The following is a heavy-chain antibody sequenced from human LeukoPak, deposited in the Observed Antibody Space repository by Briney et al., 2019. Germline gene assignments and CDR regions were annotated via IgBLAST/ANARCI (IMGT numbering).Heavy chain of an antibody. V-gene: IGHV4-34*01. D-gene: IGHD4-17*01. CDR3: ATTYGDYPYNWFHP. Sequence: SETLSLTCAVYGGSFSGYYWSWIRQPPGKGLEWIGEINHSGSTNYNPSLMSRVTISVDTSKNQFSLKLSSVTAADTAVYYCATTYGDYPYNWFHPWGQGTLLTVSS. J-gene: IGHJ5*02. CDR1: GGSFSGYY. CDR2: INHSGST.